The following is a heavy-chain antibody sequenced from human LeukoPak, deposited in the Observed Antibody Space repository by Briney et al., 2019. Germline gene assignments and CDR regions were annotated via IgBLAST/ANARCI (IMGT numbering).Heavy chain of an antibody. J-gene: IGHJ4*02. CDR1: GGTFSSYA. V-gene: IGHV1-69*04. CDR3: AITRLLLWFGECLGY. D-gene: IGHD3-10*01. CDR2: IIPILGMV. Sequence: GSSVKVSCKASGGTFSSYAISWVRQAPGQGLEWMGRIIPILGMVNYAQKFQGRVTITADKSTSTAYMELSSLRSEDTGVYYCAITRLLLWFGECLGYWGQGTLVTVSS.